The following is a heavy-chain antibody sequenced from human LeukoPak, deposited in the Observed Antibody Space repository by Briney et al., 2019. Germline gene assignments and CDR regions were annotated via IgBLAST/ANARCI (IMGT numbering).Heavy chain of an antibody. CDR2: TTGNGGST. Sequence: PGGSLRLSCAASGFTFSSHAMHWIRQAPGKGLEYVSSTTGNGGSTYYASSVKGRFTISRDNSKNTLYLRMGSLRAEDMAVYYCVRDYYSKYPLGNYMDVWGKGTAVTVSS. CDR3: VRDYYSKYPLGNYMDV. J-gene: IGHJ6*03. V-gene: IGHV3-64*01. CDR1: GFTFSSHA. D-gene: IGHD4-11*01.